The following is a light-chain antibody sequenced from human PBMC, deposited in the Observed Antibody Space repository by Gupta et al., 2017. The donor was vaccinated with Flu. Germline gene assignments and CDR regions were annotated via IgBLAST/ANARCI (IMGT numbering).Light chain of an antibody. J-gene: IGLJ1*01. CDR1: RLGDRY. CDR3: QAWVITTNAYV. V-gene: IGLV3-1*01. CDR2: QDT. Sequence: SYELTQPPSVSVSPGQTASITCSGDRLGDRYACWYQQKPGQSPVLVIYQDTKRPSGIPERFSGSNSGNTATLTISGTQAMDEADYYCQAWVITTNAYVFGTGTKVTVL.